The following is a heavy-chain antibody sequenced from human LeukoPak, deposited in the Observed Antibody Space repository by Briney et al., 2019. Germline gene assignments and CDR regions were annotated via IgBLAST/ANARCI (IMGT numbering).Heavy chain of an antibody. CDR3: AKDDTGSFDY. CDR1: GFTFSSYG. J-gene: IGHJ4*02. CDR2: ISYDGSNK. Sequence: PGGSLRLSWAASGFTFSSYGMHWVRQAPGKGLEWVAVISYDGSNKYYADSVKGRFTISRDNSKNTLYLQMNSLRAEDTAVYYCAKDDTGSFDYWGQGTLVTVSS. D-gene: IGHD2-15*01. V-gene: IGHV3-30*18.